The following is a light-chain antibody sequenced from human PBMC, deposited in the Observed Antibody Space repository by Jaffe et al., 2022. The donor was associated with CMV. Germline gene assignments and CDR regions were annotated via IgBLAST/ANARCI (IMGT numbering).Light chain of an antibody. V-gene: IGLV2-14*03. Sequence: QSALTQPASVSGSPGQSITISCTGTSSDVGGYNYVSWYQQHPGKAPKLMIYDVSSRPSGVSNRFSGSKSGSTASLTISGLQAEDEADYYCSSYTTSSTWVFGTGTKVTVL. CDR3: SSYTTSSTWV. CDR2: DVS. CDR1: SSDVGGYNY. J-gene: IGLJ1*01.